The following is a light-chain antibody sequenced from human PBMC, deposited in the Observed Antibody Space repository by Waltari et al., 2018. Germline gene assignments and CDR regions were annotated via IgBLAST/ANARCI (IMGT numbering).Light chain of an antibody. J-gene: IGLJ2*01. V-gene: IGLV1-51*01. CDR3: ATWDNSLREVV. CDR1: SSNIGNYY. CDR2: DNN. Sequence: QSVLTQPPSVSAAPGQKVTISCSGNSSNIGNYYVSWYHQVPGATPKLLIFDNNQQPSVIPDRFSASKSGTSATLGITGLQIGDEADYYCATWDNSLREVVFGGGTKLTVL.